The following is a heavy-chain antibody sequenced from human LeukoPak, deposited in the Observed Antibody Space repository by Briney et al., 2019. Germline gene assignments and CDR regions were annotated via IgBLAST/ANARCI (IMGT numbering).Heavy chain of an antibody. Sequence: GGSLRLSCAASGFTFSSYAMSWVRQAPGKGLEWVSAISGSGGSTYYADSVKGRFTISGDNSKNTLYLQMNSLRAEDTAVYYCAKEGQDYYDSSGLDDYWGQGTLVTVSS. CDR1: GFTFSSYA. V-gene: IGHV3-23*01. CDR2: ISGSGGST. D-gene: IGHD3-22*01. CDR3: AKEGQDYYDSSGLDDY. J-gene: IGHJ4*02.